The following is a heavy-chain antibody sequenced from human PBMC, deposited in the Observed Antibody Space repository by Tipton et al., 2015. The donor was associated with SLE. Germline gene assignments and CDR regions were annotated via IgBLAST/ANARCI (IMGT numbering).Heavy chain of an antibody. Sequence: VQLVQSGAEVKKSGESLKISCKASGYTFTTYWIGWVRQMPGKGLEWMGIIYPGDSDTRYSPSFQGPVTIPADKFISPAYLQWSSLKASDSAMYYCARHGSISGRKDWFDPWGQGTLVTVSS. CDR2: IYPGDSDT. V-gene: IGHV5-51*01. D-gene: IGHD6-6*01. J-gene: IGHJ5*02. CDR3: ARHGSISGRKDWFDP. CDR1: GYTFTTYW.